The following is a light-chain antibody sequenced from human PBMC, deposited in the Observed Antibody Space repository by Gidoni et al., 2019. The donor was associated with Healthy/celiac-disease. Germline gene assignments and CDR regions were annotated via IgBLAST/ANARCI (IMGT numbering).Light chain of an antibody. V-gene: IGKV1-33*01. CDR2: DAS. Sequence: DIQMTQSPSSLSASVGDRVTITCQASQDISNYLNWYQQKPGKAPKLLIYDASNFETGVPSRFSGSGSGTDFTFTISSLQPEDIATYSCQQYDNLPLTFGGGTKVEIK. CDR1: QDISNY. CDR3: QQYDNLPLT. J-gene: IGKJ4*01.